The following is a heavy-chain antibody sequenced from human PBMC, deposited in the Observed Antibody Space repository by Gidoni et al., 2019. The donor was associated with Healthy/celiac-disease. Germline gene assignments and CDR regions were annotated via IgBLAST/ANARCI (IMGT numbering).Heavy chain of an antibody. V-gene: IGHV1-46*01. CDR1: GYTLTSYY. J-gene: IGHJ6*02. D-gene: IGHD3-3*01. CDR2: INPSGGST. CDR3: ARARVRGVVITEYYYYYGMDV. Sequence: QVQLVQSGAEVKKPGASVTVSCKASGYTLTSYYMHWVRQAPGQGLEWMGIINPSGGSTSYAQKFQGRVTMTRDTSTSTVYMELSSLRSEDTAVYYCARARVRGVVITEYYYYYGMDVWGQGTTVTVSS.